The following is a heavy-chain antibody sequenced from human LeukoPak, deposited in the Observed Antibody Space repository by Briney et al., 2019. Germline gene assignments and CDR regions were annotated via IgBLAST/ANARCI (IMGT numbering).Heavy chain of an antibody. CDR3: ARAFLWFGERDYGMDV. D-gene: IGHD3-10*01. CDR1: GGTFSSYA. CDR2: IIPIFGTA. Sequence: SVKVSCKASGGTFSSYAISWVRQAPGQGLEWMGGIIPIFGTANYAQKFQGRVTITADESTSTAYMELSSLGSEDTAVYYCARAFLWFGERDYGMDVWGKGTTVTVSS. J-gene: IGHJ6*04. V-gene: IGHV1-69*01.